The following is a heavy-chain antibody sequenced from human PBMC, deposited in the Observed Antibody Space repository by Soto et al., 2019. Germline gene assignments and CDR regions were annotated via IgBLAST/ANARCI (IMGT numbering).Heavy chain of an antibody. D-gene: IGHD5-12*01. CDR3: AFLVGYDIYFDL. CDR2: IFDTGKT. J-gene: IGHJ2*01. V-gene: IGHV4-30-2*01. CDR1: GGSLSTGGCS. Sequence: QVQLQESGSGLVKPSQTLSLTCAVSGGSLSTGGCSWSWVRLPPGRALEWIGYIFDTGKTYYSASINSRVTLSVDSATNQFSLMLESVTATDTAIYYCAFLVGYDIYFDLWGRVHMVTVSS.